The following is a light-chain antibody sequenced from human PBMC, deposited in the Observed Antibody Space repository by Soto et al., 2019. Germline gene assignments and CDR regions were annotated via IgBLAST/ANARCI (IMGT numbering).Light chain of an antibody. J-gene: IGLJ1*01. Sequence: QSVLTQPASVSGSPGQSITISCTGTSSDVGSYNLVSWYQQHPGKAPKLMIYEVSKRPSGVSNRFSGSKSGNTASLTISGLQFEDEADYYCCSYAGSSTSPYVFGTGTKVTFL. CDR3: CSYAGSSTSPYV. V-gene: IGLV2-23*02. CDR1: SSDVGSYNL. CDR2: EVS.